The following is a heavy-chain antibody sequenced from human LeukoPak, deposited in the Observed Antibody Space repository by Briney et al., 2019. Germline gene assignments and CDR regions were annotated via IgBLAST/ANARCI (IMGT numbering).Heavy chain of an antibody. CDR2: IYYSGST. Sequence: PSETPSLTCTVSGGSISSYYWGWIRQPPGKGLEWIGSIYYSGSTYYNPSLKSRVTISVDTSKNQFSLKLSSVTAADTAVYYCARSVSAAAGTDVFYWGQGTLVTVSS. D-gene: IGHD6-13*01. CDR3: ARSVSAAAGTDVFY. J-gene: IGHJ4*02. CDR1: GGSISSYY. V-gene: IGHV4-39*01.